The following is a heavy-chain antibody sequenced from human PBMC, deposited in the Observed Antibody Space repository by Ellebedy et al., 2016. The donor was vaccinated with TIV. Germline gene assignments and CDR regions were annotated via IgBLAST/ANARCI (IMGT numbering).Heavy chain of an antibody. D-gene: IGHD5-24*01. CDR1: GASISPYY. V-gene: IGHV4-4*09. J-gene: IGHJ5*02. Sequence: SETLSLXXTVSGASISPYYWSWVRQPPGKGLEWIGSISSSGSTYYNPSLRSRVTISGDTSKNQFSLKLNSVSAADTAVYYCARSAMGSSWFDPWGQGTLVTVSS. CDR3: ARSAMGSSWFDP. CDR2: ISSSGST.